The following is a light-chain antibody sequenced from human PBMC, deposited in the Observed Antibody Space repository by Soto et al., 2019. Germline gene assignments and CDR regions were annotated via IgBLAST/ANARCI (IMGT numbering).Light chain of an antibody. CDR3: QQDGSSPRT. Sequence: EIVLTQSPGTLSLSPGERATLSCRASQTVSDNSLAWYQQKVGRAPRALIYGASNSATGIPDRFSGGGSGTDFTLTITRLEPEDFAVYYCQQDGSSPRTFGQGTRLESK. V-gene: IGKV3-20*01. CDR2: GAS. CDR1: QTVSDNS. J-gene: IGKJ5*01.